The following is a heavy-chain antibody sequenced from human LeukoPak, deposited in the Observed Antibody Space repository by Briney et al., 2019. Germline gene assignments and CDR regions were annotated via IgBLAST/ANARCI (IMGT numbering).Heavy chain of an antibody. V-gene: IGHV3-64*01. CDR2: ISSNGGST. J-gene: IGHJ6*03. Sequence: SGGSLRLSCAASGFTFSSYAMHWVRQAPGKGLEYVSAISSNGGSTYYANSVKGRFTISRDNSKNTLYLQMGSLRAEDMAVYYCARDFWSGNHYYYYMDVWGKGTTVTVSS. CDR3: ARDFWSGNHYYYYMDV. D-gene: IGHD3-3*01. CDR1: GFTFSSYA.